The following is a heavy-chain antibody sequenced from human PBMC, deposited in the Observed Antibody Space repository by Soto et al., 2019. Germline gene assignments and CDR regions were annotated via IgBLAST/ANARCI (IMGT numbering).Heavy chain of an antibody. J-gene: IGHJ5*02. V-gene: IGHV1-18*01. CDR2: ISAYNGNT. D-gene: IGHD6-19*01. Sequence: GASLKVSCKASGYTFTGYGISWVRQAPGQGLEWMGWISAYNGNTNYAQKLQGRVTMTTDTSTSTAYMELRSLRSDDTAVYYCARLSGIAVAGWFDPWGQGTLVTVS. CDR3: ARLSGIAVAGWFDP. CDR1: GYTFTGYG.